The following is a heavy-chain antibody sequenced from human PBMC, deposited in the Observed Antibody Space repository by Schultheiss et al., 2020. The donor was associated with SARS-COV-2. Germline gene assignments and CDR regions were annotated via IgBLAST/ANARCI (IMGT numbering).Heavy chain of an antibody. CDR3: ARLVSGWYYFDY. CDR1: GFTFSSYA. J-gene: IGHJ4*02. V-gene: IGHV3-23*01. CDR2: ISGSGGST. Sequence: GESLKISCAASGFTFSSYAMSWVRQAPGKGLEWVSAISGSGGSTYYADSVKGRFTISRDNAKNTLYLQMNSLRAGDTAVYYCARLVSGWYYFDYWGQGTLVTVSS. D-gene: IGHD6-19*01.